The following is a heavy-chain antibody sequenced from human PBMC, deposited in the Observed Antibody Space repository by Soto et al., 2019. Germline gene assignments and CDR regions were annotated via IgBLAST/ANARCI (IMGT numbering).Heavy chain of an antibody. J-gene: IGHJ6*03. CDR1: GFTFSSYS. D-gene: IGHD3-10*01. Sequence: GGSLRLSRAASGFTFSSYSMNWVRQAPGKGLEWVSSISSSSSYIYYADSVKGRFTISRDNAKNSLYLQMNSLRAEDTAVYYCARAYYYGSGSSDCMDVWGKGTTVTVSS. CDR3: ARAYYYGSGSSDCMDV. V-gene: IGHV3-21*01. CDR2: ISSSSSYI.